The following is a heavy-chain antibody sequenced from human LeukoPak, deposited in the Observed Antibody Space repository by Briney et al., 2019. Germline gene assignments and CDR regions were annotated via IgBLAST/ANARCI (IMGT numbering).Heavy chain of an antibody. D-gene: IGHD1-26*01. CDR3: ARGSSLSGDLDY. V-gene: IGHV1-69*05. CDR1: GGTFSSYA. J-gene: IGHJ4*02. CDR2: IIPIFGTA. Sequence: SVKVSCKASGGTFSSYAISWVRQAPGQGLEWMGGIIPIFGTANYAQKFQGRVTVTTDESTSTAYMELSSLRSEDTAVYYCARGSSLSGDLDYWGQRTLVTVSS.